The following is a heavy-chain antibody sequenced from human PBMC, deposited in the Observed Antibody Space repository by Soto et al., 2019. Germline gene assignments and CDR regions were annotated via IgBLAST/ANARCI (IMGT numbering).Heavy chain of an antibody. V-gene: IGHV3-23*01. J-gene: IGHJ4*02. D-gene: IGHD3-22*01. CDR2: ISGSGGST. Sequence: EVQLLESGGGLVQPGGSLRLSCAASGFTFSSYAMSWVRQAPGKGLEWVSAISGSGGSTYYADSVKGRFTISRDNSKNTLYLQMNSLRAEDTAVYYCAKDSETYYYDSSGYAVVDWGQGTLVTVSS. CDR3: AKDSETYYYDSSGYAVVD. CDR1: GFTFSSYA.